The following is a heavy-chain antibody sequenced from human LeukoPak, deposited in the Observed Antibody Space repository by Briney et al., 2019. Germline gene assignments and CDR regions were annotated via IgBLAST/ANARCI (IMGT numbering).Heavy chain of an antibody. CDR3: ARDRATNSWYFDL. V-gene: IGHV1-46*01. CDR2: INPSGGST. D-gene: IGHD4-23*01. J-gene: IGHJ2*01. Sequence: ASVKVSCKSSGYTFTSYYMYWVRQAPGQGLEWMGIINPSGGSTSYAQKFQGRVTMTRDTSTSTVYMELSSLRSEDTAVYYCARDRATNSWYFDLWGRGTLVTVSS. CDR1: GYTFTSYY.